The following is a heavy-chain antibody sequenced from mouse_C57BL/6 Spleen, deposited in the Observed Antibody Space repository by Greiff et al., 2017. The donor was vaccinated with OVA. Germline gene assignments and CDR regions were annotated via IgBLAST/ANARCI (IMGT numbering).Heavy chain of an antibody. CDR3: AKENGNYSYAMDY. CDR2: IWSGGST. D-gene: IGHD2-1*01. CDR1: GFSLTSYG. J-gene: IGHJ4*01. Sequence: VQVVESGPGLVQPSQSLSITCTVSGFSLTSYGVHWVRQPPGKGLEWLGVIWSGGSTDYNAAFISRLSISKDNSKSQVFFKMNSLQADDTAIYYCAKENGNYSYAMDYWGQGTSVTVSS. V-gene: IGHV2-4*01.